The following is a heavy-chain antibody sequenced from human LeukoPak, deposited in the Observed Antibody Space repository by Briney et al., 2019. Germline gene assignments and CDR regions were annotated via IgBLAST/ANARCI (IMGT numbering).Heavy chain of an antibody. J-gene: IGHJ4*02. CDR2: IYPGGGST. D-gene: IGHD2-8*01. V-gene: IGHV1-46*01. CDR3: ATDNDFDY. CDR1: GYTFTSYY. Sequence: ASVKVSCKASGYTFTSYYIHWVRQAPGQGLGWMGIIYPGGGSTSYAQKFQGRVTMTRDMSTSTVYMELSSLRSEDTAVYYCATDNDFDYWGQGTLVTVSS.